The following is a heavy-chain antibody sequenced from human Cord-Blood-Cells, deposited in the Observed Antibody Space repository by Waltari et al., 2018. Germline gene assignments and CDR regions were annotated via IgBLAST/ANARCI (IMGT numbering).Heavy chain of an antibody. Sequence: EVQLVESGGGLVKPGGSLRLSCAAAGFTFSSYSMNWVRQDPGKGLEWFSSISSSSSYIYYADSVKGRFTISRDNAKNSLYLQMNSLRAEDTAVYYCATTTRAGFDYWGQGTLVTVSS. J-gene: IGHJ4*02. CDR3: ATTTRAGFDY. D-gene: IGHD1-7*01. CDR2: ISSSSSYI. CDR1: GFTFSSYS. V-gene: IGHV3-21*01.